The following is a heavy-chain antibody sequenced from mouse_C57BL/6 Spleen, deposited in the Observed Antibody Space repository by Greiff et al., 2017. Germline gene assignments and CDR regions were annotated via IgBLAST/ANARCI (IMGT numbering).Heavy chain of an antibody. CDR3: ARRGLYGNYAWFAY. D-gene: IGHD2-1*01. Sequence: VQLKQSGAELVRPGTSVKVSCKASGYAFTNYLIEWVKQRPGQGLEWIGVINPGSGGTNYNEKFKGKATLTADKSSSTAYMQLSSLTSEDSAVYFCARRGLYGNYAWFAYWGQGTLVTVSA. CDR2: INPGSGGT. V-gene: IGHV1-54*01. J-gene: IGHJ3*01. CDR1: GYAFTNYL.